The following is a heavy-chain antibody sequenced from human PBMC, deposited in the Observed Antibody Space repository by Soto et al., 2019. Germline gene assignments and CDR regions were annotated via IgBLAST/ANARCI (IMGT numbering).Heavy chain of an antibody. V-gene: IGHV1-18*01. CDR1: GYTFTNFG. CDR2: VSNFNGKT. J-gene: IGHJ5*02. Sequence: QVQLVQSGAEVKKPGASVKVSCKTSGYTFTNFGISWVRQAPGQGLEWMGWVSNFNGKTTYAQKIQAGVTMTTDTSTTTASMELRSLRSDDTAVYYGARDKGYSGAGSYYNWFDHWGQGTLVTVSS. CDR3: ARDKGYSGAGSYYNWFDH. D-gene: IGHD3-10*01.